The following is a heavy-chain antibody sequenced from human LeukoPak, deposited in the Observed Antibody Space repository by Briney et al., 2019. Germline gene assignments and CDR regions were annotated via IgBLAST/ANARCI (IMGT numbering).Heavy chain of an antibody. V-gene: IGHV3-9*03. CDR2: ISWNSGSI. CDR1: GFTFDDYA. CDR3: AKDINWNYGVGAFDI. D-gene: IGHD1-7*01. J-gene: IGHJ3*02. Sequence: PGRSLRLSCAASGFTFDDYAMHWVRQAPGKGLEWVSGISWNSGSIGYADSVKGRFTISRDNAKNSLYLQMNSLRAEDMALYYCAKDINWNYGVGAFDIWGQGTMVTVSS.